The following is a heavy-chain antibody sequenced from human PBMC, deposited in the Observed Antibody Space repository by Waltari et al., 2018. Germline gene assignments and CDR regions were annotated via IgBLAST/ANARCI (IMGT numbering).Heavy chain of an antibody. D-gene: IGHD3-10*01. V-gene: IGHV1-24*01. Sequence: QVQPVQAGAEGRKHGASVRVSCKVSGYILPQLPLHWVRPAPGKGLEWMGGVNPEDGETNYAQKFQGRVTMTEDTSTSTAYMELSSLRSEDTAVYYCATGGSNYGSGCYHWGQGTLVTVSS. CDR3: ATGGSNYGSGCYH. CDR2: VNPEDGET. CDR1: GYILPQLP. J-gene: IGHJ4*02.